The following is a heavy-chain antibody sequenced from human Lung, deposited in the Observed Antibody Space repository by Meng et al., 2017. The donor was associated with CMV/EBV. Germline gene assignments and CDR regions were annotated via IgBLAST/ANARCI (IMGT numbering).Heavy chain of an antibody. CDR1: GGTFSSYG. J-gene: IGHJ6*01. CDR2: TIPIFGSA. D-gene: IGHD4-23*01. V-gene: IGHV1-69*05. CDR3: ARGSYGGNPDYFYFYVMDV. Sequence: SVKVSCKASGGTFSSYGFTWVRQAPGQGLEWIGGTIPIFGSANYAQSFQGRGTISTDESTSTAYMGLSSLRSDDPAVYYCARGSYGGNPDYFYFYVMDVWGQGPTVPVSS.